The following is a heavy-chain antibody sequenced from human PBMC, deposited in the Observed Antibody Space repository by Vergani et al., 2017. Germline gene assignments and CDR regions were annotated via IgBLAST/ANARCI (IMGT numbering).Heavy chain of an antibody. D-gene: IGHD2-2*01. Sequence: QVQLQQWGAGLLKPSETLSLICAVYGGSFSGYYWSWIRQPPGKGVEWIGEINHSGSTNYNPSLKSRVTISVDTSKNQFSLKLSYVTAADTAVYYCARGRGYCSSTSCYYYYYYMDVWGKGTTVTVSS. J-gene: IGHJ6*03. CDR2: INHSGST. CDR1: GGSFSGYY. CDR3: ARGRGYCSSTSCYYYYYYMDV. V-gene: IGHV4-34*01.